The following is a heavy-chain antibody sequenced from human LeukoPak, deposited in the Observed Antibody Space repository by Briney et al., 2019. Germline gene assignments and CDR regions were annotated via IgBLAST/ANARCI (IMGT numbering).Heavy chain of an antibody. V-gene: IGHV3-23*01. CDR3: ARLLWEHSYNWNYYMDV. D-gene: IGHD1-20*01. J-gene: IGHJ6*03. CDR1: GFTFSSYA. CDR2: ISGSGGST. Sequence: GGSLRLSCAASGFTFSSYAMSWVRQAPGKGLEWVSAISGSGGSTYYADSVKGRFTISRDNSKNSLYLQMNSLRAEDTAVYYCARLLWEHSYNWNYYMDVWGKGTTVTVSS.